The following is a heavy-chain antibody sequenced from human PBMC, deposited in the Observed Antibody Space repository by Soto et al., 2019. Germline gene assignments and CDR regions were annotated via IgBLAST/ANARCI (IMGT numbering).Heavy chain of an antibody. CDR1: YSFRPYW. V-gene: IGHV5-51*01. CDR3: ARSIYQRSRWKSSLTPGQQYYSYY. CDR2: IYPGDSET. D-gene: IGHD3-16*02. J-gene: IGHJ4*02. Sequence: GEFLRFSWKYSFRPYWIAWERQMLVKGLKWMGIIYPGDSETRYSPAFHDEVTISADKSINTAYLQWSSLQASDTAMYYCARSIYQRSRWKSSLTPGQQYYSYYWGQGTPVTDYS.